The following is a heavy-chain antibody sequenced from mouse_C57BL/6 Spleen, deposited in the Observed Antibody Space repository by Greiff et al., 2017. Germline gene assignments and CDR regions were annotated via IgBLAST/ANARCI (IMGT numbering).Heavy chain of an antibody. CDR1: GYTFTSYS. V-gene: IGHV1-72*01. D-gene: IGHD1-1*01. CDR3: VREGVSHYYGSRFSFDY. J-gene: IGHJ2*01. Sequence: QVQLQQPGAELVKPGASVKLSCKASGYTFTSYSMHWVKQRPGRGLEWIGRIDPNSGGTKYNEKFKSKATLTVDKPSSTAYMQLSRLTSEDSAVYYCVREGVSHYYGSRFSFDYWGQGTTLTVSS. CDR2: IDPNSGGT.